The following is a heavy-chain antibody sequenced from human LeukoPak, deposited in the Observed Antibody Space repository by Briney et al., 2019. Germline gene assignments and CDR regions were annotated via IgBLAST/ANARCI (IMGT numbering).Heavy chain of an antibody. CDR3: AKDSYDNSI. J-gene: IGHJ4*02. CDR1: GFTFDDYG. V-gene: IGHV3-23*01. CDR2: ISDSGGRT. D-gene: IGHD3-22*01. Sequence: PGGSLRLSCAASGFTFDDYGMSWVRQAPGKGLEWVSGISDSGGRTFYADSVKGRFTISRDNSKNTLYLQMHSLRAEDTAVYYCAKDSYDNSIWGQGTLVTVSS.